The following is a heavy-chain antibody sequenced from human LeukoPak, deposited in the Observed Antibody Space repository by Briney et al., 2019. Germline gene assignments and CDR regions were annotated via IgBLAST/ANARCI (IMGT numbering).Heavy chain of an antibody. CDR3: AKPGSHYYGSGSYFDY. V-gene: IGHV3-33*06. D-gene: IGHD3-10*01. J-gene: IGHJ4*02. CDR2: IWYDGSNK. CDR1: GFTFSSYG. Sequence: PGRSLRLSCAASGFTFSSYGMHWVRQAPGKGLEWVAVIWYDGSNKYYVDSVKGRFTISRDNSKNTLYLQMNSLRAEDTAVYYCAKPGSHYYGSGSYFDYWGQGTLVTVSS.